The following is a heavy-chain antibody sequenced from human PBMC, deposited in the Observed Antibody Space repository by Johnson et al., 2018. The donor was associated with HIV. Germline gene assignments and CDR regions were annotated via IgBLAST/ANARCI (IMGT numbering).Heavy chain of an antibody. CDR2: INWNGGST. J-gene: IGHJ3*01. Sequence: EVQLVESGGGVVRPGGSLRLSCAASGFIFDDYGMSWVRQVPGKGLEWVSGINWNGGSTGSADSVKGRFTISRDNAKNSLSQQMNSLRVEDTALYYCARPRGSYLVGAFDVWGPGTMVIVSS. CDR1: GFIFDDYG. CDR3: ARPRGSYLVGAFDV. D-gene: IGHD1-26*01. V-gene: IGHV3-20*04.